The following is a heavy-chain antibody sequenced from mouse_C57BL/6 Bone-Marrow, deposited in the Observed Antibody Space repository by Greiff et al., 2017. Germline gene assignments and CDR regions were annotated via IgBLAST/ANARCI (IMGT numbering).Heavy chain of an antibody. CDR1: GYTFTSYW. D-gene: IGHD1-1*01. Sequence: QVQLQQPGAELVRPGTSVKLSCKASGYTFTSYWMHWVQQRPGQGLEWIGVIDPSDSYTNYNQKFKGKATLTVDTSSSTAYMQLSSLTSEDSAVYYCARYYYGSSYVYYFDYWGQGTTLTVSS. V-gene: IGHV1-59*01. CDR3: ARYYYGSSYVYYFDY. CDR2: IDPSDSYT. J-gene: IGHJ2*01.